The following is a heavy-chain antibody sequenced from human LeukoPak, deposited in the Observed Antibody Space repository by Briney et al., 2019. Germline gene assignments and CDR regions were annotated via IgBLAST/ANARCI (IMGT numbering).Heavy chain of an antibody. CDR2: ISSSSYI. Sequence: GGSLRLSCAASGFTFSSYSMNWVRQAPGKGLEWVSSISSSSYICYADSVKGRFTISRDNAKNSLYLQMNSLRAEDTAVYYCATSIVVVPAAAFDIWGQGTMVTVSS. V-gene: IGHV3-21*01. CDR1: GFTFSSYS. J-gene: IGHJ3*02. D-gene: IGHD2-2*01. CDR3: ATSIVVVPAAAFDI.